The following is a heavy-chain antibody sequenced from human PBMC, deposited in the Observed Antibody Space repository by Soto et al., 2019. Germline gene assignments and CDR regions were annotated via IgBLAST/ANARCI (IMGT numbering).Heavy chain of an antibody. CDR2: IRGSDGTT. J-gene: IGHJ4*02. V-gene: IGHV3-23*01. Sequence: EVQLLDSGGGLVQPGGSLRLSCEASGFSVSTFDMSWVRQAPGQGLQCVSFIRGSDGTTYYAGSVRGRFTISRHNSRNTLYLQMNSLRADDTALYYCAKGEWLDFWGRGTLVTVSS. CDR1: GFSVSTFD. D-gene: IGHD3-3*01. CDR3: AKGEWLDF.